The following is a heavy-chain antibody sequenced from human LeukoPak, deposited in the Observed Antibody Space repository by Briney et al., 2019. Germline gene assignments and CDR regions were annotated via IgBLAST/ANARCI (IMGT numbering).Heavy chain of an antibody. J-gene: IGHJ5*02. Sequence: PSETLSLTCTVSGGSISSSYWSWIRQPPGKGLEWIGYISYIGSTNYNPSLKSRVTVSVDTSRNQFSLKLSSVTAADTAVYYCARLANYYDSSGYHTGGFDPWGQGTLVTVSS. CDR3: ARLANYYDSSGYHTGGFDP. V-gene: IGHV4-59*08. CDR2: ISYIGST. D-gene: IGHD3-22*01. CDR1: GGSISSSY.